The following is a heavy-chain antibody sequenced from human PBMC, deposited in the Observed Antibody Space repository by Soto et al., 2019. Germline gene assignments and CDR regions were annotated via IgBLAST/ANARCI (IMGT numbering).Heavy chain of an antibody. V-gene: IGHV1-18*04. D-gene: IGHD6-6*01. CDR2: ISAYNGNT. CDR3: ARGTIAARPDFPPGMDV. Sequence: ASVKVSCKASGYTFTSYGTSWVRQAPGQGLEWMGWISAYNGNTNYAQKLQGRVTMTTDTSTSTAYMELRSLRSDDTAVYYCARGTIAARPDFPPGMDVWGQGTTVTVSS. CDR1: GYTFTSYG. J-gene: IGHJ6*02.